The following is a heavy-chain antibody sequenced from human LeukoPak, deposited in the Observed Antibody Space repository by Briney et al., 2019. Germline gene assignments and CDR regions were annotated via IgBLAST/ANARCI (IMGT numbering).Heavy chain of an antibody. J-gene: IGHJ4*02. CDR2: ISGSGGST. CDR1: GFTFSSYA. V-gene: IGHV3-23*01. Sequence: GGSLRLSCAASGFTFSSYAMSWVRQVPGKGLEWVSAISGSGGSTYYADSVKGRFTISRDNSKNTLYLQMNSLRAEDTAVYYCAKLKVHTMIPPFDYWGQGTLVTVSS. CDR3: AKLKVHTMIPPFDY. D-gene: IGHD3-22*01.